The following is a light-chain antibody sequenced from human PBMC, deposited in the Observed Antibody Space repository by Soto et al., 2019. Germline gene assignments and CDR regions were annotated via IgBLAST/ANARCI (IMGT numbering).Light chain of an antibody. CDR2: GAS. J-gene: IGKJ1*01. Sequence: EIVLTQSPGTLSLSPGERATLSCRASQGVNSDYLAWYQQKPGQGPRVLMYGASNRATGIPDRFSGSGSGTDFPLTISRLEPDEFAVYYGRQYDSSPLTFGQGTKVEI. CDR3: RQYDSSPLT. V-gene: IGKV3-20*01. CDR1: QGVNSDY.